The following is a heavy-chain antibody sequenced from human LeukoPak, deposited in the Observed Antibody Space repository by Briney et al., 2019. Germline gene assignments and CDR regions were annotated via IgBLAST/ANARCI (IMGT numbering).Heavy chain of an antibody. V-gene: IGHV1-2*02. CDR3: ASTTVTTKPNYYYYMDV. CDR1: GYTFTGYY. D-gene: IGHD4-17*01. Sequence: ASVKVSCKASGYTFTGYYMHWVRQAPGQGLEWMGWINPNSGGTNYAQKFQGRVTITADKSTSTAYMELSSLRSEDTAVYYCASTTVTTKPNYYYYMDVWGKGTTVTVSS. J-gene: IGHJ6*03. CDR2: INPNSGGT.